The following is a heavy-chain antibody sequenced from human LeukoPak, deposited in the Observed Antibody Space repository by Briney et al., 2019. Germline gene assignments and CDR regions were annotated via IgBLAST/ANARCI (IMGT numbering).Heavy chain of an antibody. J-gene: IGHJ4*02. V-gene: IGHV3-15*01. D-gene: IGHD6-19*01. CDR3: TTDLEAVAGVFDY. CDR1: GFTFSNAW. Sequence: GGSLRLSCAASGFTFSNAWMSWVRQAPGKGLEWVGRIKSKTDGGTTDYAAPVKGRFTISRDDSKNTLYLQMNSLKTEDTAVCYCTTDLEAVAGVFDYWGQGTLVTVSS. CDR2: IKSKTDGGTT.